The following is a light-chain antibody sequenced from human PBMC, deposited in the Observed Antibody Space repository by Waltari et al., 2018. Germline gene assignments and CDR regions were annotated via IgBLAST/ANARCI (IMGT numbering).Light chain of an antibody. V-gene: IGLV2-14*03. Sequence: QSALTQPASVSGSAGHSIAISASVTKTDFGRYNYFSWYQQHPGNAPRLIIYDVSRWPSGVSNRFIGSKSGITASLAISGLQAEDEGDYFCASYTSSNTVIFGGGTRVTVL. CDR1: KTDFGRYNY. J-gene: IGLJ2*01. CDR3: ASYTSSNTVI. CDR2: DVS.